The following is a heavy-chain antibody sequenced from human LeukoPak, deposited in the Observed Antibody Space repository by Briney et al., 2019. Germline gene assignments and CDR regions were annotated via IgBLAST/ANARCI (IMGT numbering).Heavy chain of an antibody. Sequence: PGGSLRLSCEASEFPFSTYTMNWVRQAPWKGLEWVANIKQDGSEKYYVDSVKGRFTISRDNAKNSLYLQMNSLRAEDTAVYYCARGGISSGTIDPWGQGTLVTVSS. CDR2: IKQDGSEK. CDR3: ARGGISSGTIDP. CDR1: EFPFSTYT. D-gene: IGHD3-3*02. J-gene: IGHJ5*02. V-gene: IGHV3-7*01.